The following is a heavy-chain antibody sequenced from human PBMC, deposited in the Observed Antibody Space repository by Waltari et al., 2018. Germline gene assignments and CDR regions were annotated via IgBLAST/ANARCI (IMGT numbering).Heavy chain of an antibody. V-gene: IGHV1-2*06. CDR2: INPKSGAT. CDR3: WVIGGVPIPPAYFDC. J-gene: IGHJ4*02. CDR1: GYTFANYF. D-gene: IGHD3-16*01. Sequence: QVQLVQSGAGVKKPGASVRVSCKASGYTFANYFLHWLRQAPGQRLEWVGRINPKSGATDSSQKFQARVTLTRDTSTSTAYMDLARLRSDDTAIYYCWVIGGVPIPPAYFDCWGQGTQVIVSS.